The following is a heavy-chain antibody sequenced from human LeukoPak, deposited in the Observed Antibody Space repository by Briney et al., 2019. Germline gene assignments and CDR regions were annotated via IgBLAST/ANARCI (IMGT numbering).Heavy chain of an antibody. Sequence: GASVKVSCKASGYTFTRYYMHWVRQAPGQGLEWMGIISPSGASTSYAQKFQGRVTMTRDTSTSTVYMELSSLRSDDTAVYYCARDFYYYGSGIPSPDWFDPWGQGTLVTVSS. CDR3: ARDFYYYGSGIPSPDWFDP. V-gene: IGHV1-46*01. CDR1: GYTFTRYY. J-gene: IGHJ5*02. D-gene: IGHD3-10*01. CDR2: ISPSGAST.